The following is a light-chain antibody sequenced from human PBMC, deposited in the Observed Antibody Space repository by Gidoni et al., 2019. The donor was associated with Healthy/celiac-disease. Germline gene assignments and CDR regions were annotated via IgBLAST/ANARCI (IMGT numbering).Light chain of an antibody. V-gene: IGKV1-39*01. CDR2: AAS. CDR1: QSISSY. Sequence: DIQMTQSPSSLSASVGDRVTITCRASQSISSYLNLYQQKPGKAPKLLIYAASSLQSGVPSRFSGSGSGTDFTLTISSLQPEDFATYYCQPSYSTPPTFGQGTKVEIK. CDR3: QPSYSTPPT. J-gene: IGKJ1*01.